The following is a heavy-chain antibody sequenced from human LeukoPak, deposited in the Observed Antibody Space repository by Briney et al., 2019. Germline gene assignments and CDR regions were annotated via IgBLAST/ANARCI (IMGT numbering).Heavy chain of an antibody. D-gene: IGHD3-16*01. V-gene: IGHV4-59*01. CDR3: ARDLGKLDAFDI. CDR2: IYYSGST. Sequence: SETLSLTCTVSGGSISSYYWSWIRQPPGKGLEWIGYIYYSGSTNYNPSLKSRVTISVDTSKNLFSLKLSSVTAADTAVYYCARDLGKLDAFDIWGQGTMVTVSS. CDR1: GGSISSYY. J-gene: IGHJ3*02.